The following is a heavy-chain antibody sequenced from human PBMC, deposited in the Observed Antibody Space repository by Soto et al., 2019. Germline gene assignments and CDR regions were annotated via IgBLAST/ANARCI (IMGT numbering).Heavy chain of an antibody. CDR3: ARLSSPVYSYGMDV. Sequence: SETLSLTCTVSGGSINSYYWSWFRQPPGKGLEWIGYIYYSGSTNYNPSLKSRVTISVDTSKNQFSLKLKSVKAADTAVYYCARLSSPVYSYGMDVWGQGTTVT. CDR2: IYYSGST. J-gene: IGHJ6*02. CDR1: GGSINSYY. V-gene: IGHV4-59*08.